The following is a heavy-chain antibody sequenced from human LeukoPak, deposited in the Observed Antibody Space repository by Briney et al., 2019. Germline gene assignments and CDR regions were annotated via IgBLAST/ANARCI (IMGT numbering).Heavy chain of an antibody. V-gene: IGHV1-46*01. CDR3: ARAENYYDSSGFFDY. J-gene: IGHJ4*02. Sequence: EASVKVSCKASGYTFTSYYMHWVRQAPGQGLEWMGIINPSGGSTSYAQKFQGRVTMTRDTSTSTVYMELSSLRSEDTAVYYCARAENYYDSSGFFDYWGQGTLVTVSS. CDR1: GYTFTSYY. D-gene: IGHD3-22*01. CDR2: INPSGGST.